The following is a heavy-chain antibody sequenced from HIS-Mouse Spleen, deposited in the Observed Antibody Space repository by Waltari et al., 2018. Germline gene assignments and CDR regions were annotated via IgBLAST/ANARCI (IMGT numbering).Heavy chain of an antibody. J-gene: IGHJ6*02. CDR3: ARVSTSVDTAMVYYYYYGMDV. V-gene: IGHV4-39*07. Sequence: QLQLQESGPGLVKPSETLSLTCTVSGGSISSSSYYWGWIRQPPGKGLEWIGGIDYSGSTYYNPSLKSRVTISVDTSNSQFALKLGSVTAADTAVYYFARVSTSVDTAMVYYYYYGMDVWGQGTTVTVSS. CDR1: GGSISSSSYY. CDR2: IDYSGST. D-gene: IGHD5-18*01.